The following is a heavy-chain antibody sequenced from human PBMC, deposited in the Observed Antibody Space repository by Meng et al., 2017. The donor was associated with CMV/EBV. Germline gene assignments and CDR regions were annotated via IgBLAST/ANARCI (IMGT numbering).Heavy chain of an antibody. CDR2: IYSSGGT. CDR1: GGSIRSYY. D-gene: IGHD2-2*01. CDR3: ARTDCSSTSCYLNY. J-gene: IGHJ4*02. Sequence: VSGGSIRSYYWGWIRQPAGKGLEWIGRIYSSGGTNYKSSLKSRVTMSVDTSRNQFSLKLSSVTAADTAVYYCARTDCSSTSCYLNYWGQGTLVTVSS. V-gene: IGHV4-4*07.